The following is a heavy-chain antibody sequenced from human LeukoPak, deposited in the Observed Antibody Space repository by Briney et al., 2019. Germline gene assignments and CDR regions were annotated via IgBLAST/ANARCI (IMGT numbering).Heavy chain of an antibody. CDR3: ARGLVRGRFDRDV. V-gene: IGHV1-8*01. Sequence: ASVTVSCKASGYTFTSHDIDWVRQAPGQGLEWMGWMNPNSGNTGYAQKFQGRVTMTRDTSISTVYMELSSLTSEDTAVYYCARGLVRGRFDRDVWGQGTTVTVSS. J-gene: IGHJ6*02. CDR1: GYTFTSHD. CDR2: MNPNSGNT. D-gene: IGHD3-10*01.